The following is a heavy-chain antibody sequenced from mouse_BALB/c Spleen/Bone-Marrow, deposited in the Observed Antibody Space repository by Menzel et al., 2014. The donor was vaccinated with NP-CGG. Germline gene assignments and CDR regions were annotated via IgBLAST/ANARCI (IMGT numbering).Heavy chain of an antibody. Sequence: EVQLQQSGGGLVQPGGSLKLSCAASGFDFSRYWMSWVRQAPGKGLEWIGEINPDSSTINYTPSLKDKFIISRDNAKNTLYLQMSKVRSEYTALYYCARQGYYGRSDYWGQGTPLTVSS. D-gene: IGHD1-1*01. J-gene: IGHJ2*01. CDR1: GFDFSRYW. V-gene: IGHV4-1*02. CDR2: INPDSSTI. CDR3: ARQGYYGRSDY.